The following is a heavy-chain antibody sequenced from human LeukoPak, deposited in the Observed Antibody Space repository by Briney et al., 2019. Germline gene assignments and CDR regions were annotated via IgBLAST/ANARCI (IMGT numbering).Heavy chain of an antibody. J-gene: IGHJ3*02. CDR3: ATYTYLGYSGNADAFDI. Sequence: GWSLTLSCAASGFTFDDYALHWVRQATGKGLEWVSAIGTAGDTNYPGSVKGRFTISRENAKNSLYLQMNSLRDEDTAVYYCATYTYLGYSGNADAFDIWGQGTMVTVSS. CDR1: GFTFDDYA. V-gene: IGHV3-13*01. CDR2: IGTAGDT. D-gene: IGHD5-12*01.